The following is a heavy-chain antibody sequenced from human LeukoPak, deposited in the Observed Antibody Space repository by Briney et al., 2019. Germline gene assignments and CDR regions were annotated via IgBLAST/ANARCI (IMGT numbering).Heavy chain of an antibody. J-gene: IGHJ4*02. Sequence: GWSLRLSCVSSGLIFSDYYMNWLGQAPSKEVAGVSYISSSGSTIYDADAVKGRFTISRDNAKNSLYLQMNSLRDEDTAVYYCATVYSSGWYPNYWGQGTLVTVSS. V-gene: IGHV3-11*01. D-gene: IGHD6-19*01. CDR3: ATVYSSGWYPNY. CDR2: ISSSGSTI. CDR1: GLIFSDYY.